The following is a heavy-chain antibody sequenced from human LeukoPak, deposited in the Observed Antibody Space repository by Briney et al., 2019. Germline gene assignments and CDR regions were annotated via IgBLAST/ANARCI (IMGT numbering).Heavy chain of an antibody. Sequence: GGSLRLSCAASGFTFDDYGMSWVRQAPGKGLEWVSGINWNGGSTGYADSVKGRFTISRDNAKNSLYLQMNSLRAEDTALHYCARGDILTGYPNWFDPWGQGTLVTVSS. CDR1: GFTFDDYG. CDR3: ARGDILTGYPNWFDP. CDR2: INWNGGST. V-gene: IGHV3-20*04. D-gene: IGHD3-9*01. J-gene: IGHJ5*02.